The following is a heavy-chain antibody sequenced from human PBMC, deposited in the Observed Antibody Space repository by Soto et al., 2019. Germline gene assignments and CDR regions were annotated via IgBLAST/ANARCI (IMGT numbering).Heavy chain of an antibody. CDR1: VFMFEDFA. Sequence: PGGSLRLSCAVSVFMFEDFAMHWFRQAPGQGLEWVSGINWNGVNKGYAESVLGRFTISRDNAKKSLYLDMNYLRPEDTALYFCAKDVDRLGELWGYFQSWGQGTMVTVSS. D-gene: IGHD3-16*01. V-gene: IGHV3-9*01. CDR2: INWNGVNK. CDR3: AKDVDRLGELWGYFQS. J-gene: IGHJ1*01.